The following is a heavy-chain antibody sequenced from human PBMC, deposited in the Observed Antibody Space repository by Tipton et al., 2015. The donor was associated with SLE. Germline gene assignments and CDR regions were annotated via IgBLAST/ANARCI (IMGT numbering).Heavy chain of an antibody. D-gene: IGHD6-19*01. Sequence: SLRLSCAASGFTFSSSWMNWVRQAPGKGLEWVAVISYDGSNKYYADSVKGRFTISRDNSKNTLYLQMNSLRAGDTAVYYCVRAGSSGWAFDLWGRGTLVTVSS. CDR1: GFTFSSSW. V-gene: IGHV3-30*03. CDR3: VRAGSSGWAFDL. J-gene: IGHJ2*01. CDR2: ISYDGSNK.